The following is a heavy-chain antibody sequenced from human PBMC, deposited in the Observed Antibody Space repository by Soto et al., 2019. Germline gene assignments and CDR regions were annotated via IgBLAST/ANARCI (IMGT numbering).Heavy chain of an antibody. V-gene: IGHV1-69*02. CDR3: ASSSMVRGGVDY. CDR2: IIPILGIA. Sequence: QVQLVQSGAEVKKPGSSVKVSCKASGGTFSSYTISWVRQAPGQGLEWMGRIIPILGIANYAQKFQGRVTITADKFTSTAYMELSSLRSEDTAVYYCASSSMVRGGVDYWGQGTLVTVSS. J-gene: IGHJ4*02. CDR1: GGTFSSYT. D-gene: IGHD3-10*01.